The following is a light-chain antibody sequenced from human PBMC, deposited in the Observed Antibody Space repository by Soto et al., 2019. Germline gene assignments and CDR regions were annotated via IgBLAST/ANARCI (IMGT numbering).Light chain of an antibody. J-gene: IGLJ1*01. CDR3: AAWDDTLNGYA. Sequence: QSVLTQPPSASGTPGQRVTISCSGGSSNIGSTTVSWFQILPGTAPKLLITKTDRRPSGVPDRFSGSKSGTSGSLAISGLQSEDEAEYYCAAWDDTLNGYAFGTGTKVTVL. V-gene: IGLV1-44*01. CDR1: SSNIGSTT. CDR2: KTD.